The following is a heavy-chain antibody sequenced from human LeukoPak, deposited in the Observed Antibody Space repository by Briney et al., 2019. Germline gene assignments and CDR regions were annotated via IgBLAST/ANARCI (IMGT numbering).Heavy chain of an antibody. Sequence: GGSLRISCAASGFTFSSYAKSWVRQAPGKGLEWVSAISGSGGSTYYADSVKGRFTISRDNSKNTLYLQMNSLRAEDTAVYYCAKDLAVTLFDYWGQGTLVTVSS. V-gene: IGHV3-23*01. J-gene: IGHJ4*02. CDR3: AKDLAVTLFDY. CDR1: GFTFSSYA. D-gene: IGHD4-23*01. CDR2: ISGSGGST.